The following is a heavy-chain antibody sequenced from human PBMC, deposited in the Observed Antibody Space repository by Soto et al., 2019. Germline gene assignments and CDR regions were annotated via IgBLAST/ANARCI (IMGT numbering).Heavy chain of an antibody. CDR3: ARPARRNGAFDI. Sequence: QLQLQESGSGLVKPSQTLSLTCAVSGGSISSGGFSWSWIRQPPGKGLEWIGYIYHSGSTYYNPSLQCRVTISVDRPKNQFSLLLPSVTAADTAVYYCARPARRNGAFDIWGRGTMVTVSS. CDR1: GGSISSGGFS. J-gene: IGHJ3*02. CDR2: IYHSGST. V-gene: IGHV4-30-2*01.